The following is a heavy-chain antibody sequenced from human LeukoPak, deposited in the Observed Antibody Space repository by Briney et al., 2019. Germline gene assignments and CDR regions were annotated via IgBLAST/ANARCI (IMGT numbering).Heavy chain of an antibody. CDR2: IYSTGST. V-gene: IGHV4-39*01. Sequence: SETLSLTCTVSGASISSSNYYWGWNRQPPGKGLEWIGNIYSTGSTYYIPSLKSRVTISPDTSKNQFSLKLSSVTAADTAVYYCARPVGLDYWGQGTLVTVSS. D-gene: IGHD1-26*01. CDR1: GASISSSNYY. CDR3: ARPVGLDY. J-gene: IGHJ4*02.